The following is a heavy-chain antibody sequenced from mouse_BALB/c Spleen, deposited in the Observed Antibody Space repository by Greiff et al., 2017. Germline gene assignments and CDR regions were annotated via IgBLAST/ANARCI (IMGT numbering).Heavy chain of an antibody. D-gene: IGHD5-5*01. Sequence: QVQLQQSGAELVRPGASVTLSCKASGYTFTDYEMHWVKQTPVHGLEWIGAIDPETGGTAYNQKFKGKATLTADKSSSTAYMELRSLTSEDSAVYYCTRAYLAWFAYWGQGTLVTVSA. CDR2: IDPETGGT. J-gene: IGHJ3*01. V-gene: IGHV1-15*01. CDR3: TRAYLAWFAY. CDR1: GYTFTDYE.